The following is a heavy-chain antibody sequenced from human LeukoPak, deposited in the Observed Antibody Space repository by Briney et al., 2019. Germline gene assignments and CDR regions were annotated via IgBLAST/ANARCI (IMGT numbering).Heavy chain of an antibody. D-gene: IGHD6-19*01. CDR2: ISSSGSTI. CDR3: AGERYSSGKNDY. J-gene: IGHJ4*02. Sequence: KPGGSLRLSCAASGFTFSDYYMSWIRQAPGKGLEWVSYISSSGSTIYYADSVKGRLTISRDNAKNSLYLQMNSLRAEDTAVYYCAGERYSSGKNDYWGQGTLVTVSS. CDR1: GFTFSDYY. V-gene: IGHV3-11*01.